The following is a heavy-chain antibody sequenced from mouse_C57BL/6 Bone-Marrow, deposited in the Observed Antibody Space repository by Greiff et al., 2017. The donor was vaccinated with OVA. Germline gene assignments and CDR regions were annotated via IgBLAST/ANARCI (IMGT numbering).Heavy chain of an antibody. D-gene: IGHD1-1*01. CDR3: ARKGDYGSSPAWFAY. CDR2: IYPGSGST. J-gene: IGHJ3*01. V-gene: IGHV1-55*01. Sequence: VQLQESGAELVKPGASVKMSCKASGYTFTSYWITWVKQRPGQGLEWIGDIYPGSGSTNYNEKFKSKATLTVDTSSSTAYMQLSSLTSEDSAVYYCARKGDYGSSPAWFAYWGQGTLVTVSA. CDR1: GYTFTSYW.